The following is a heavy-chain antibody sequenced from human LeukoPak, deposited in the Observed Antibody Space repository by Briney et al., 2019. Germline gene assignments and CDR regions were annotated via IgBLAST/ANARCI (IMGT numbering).Heavy chain of an antibody. D-gene: IGHD3-22*01. J-gene: IGHJ4*02. V-gene: IGHV1-58*02. Sequence: SVKVSCKASGFTFTSSAMQWVRQARGQRLEWIGWIVVGSGNTNYAQKFQERVTITRDMSTSTAYMELSSLRSEDTAVYYCAAVGAYDSSGYSFDYWGQGTLVTVSS. CDR2: IVVGSGNT. CDR1: GFTFTSSA. CDR3: AAVGAYDSSGYSFDY.